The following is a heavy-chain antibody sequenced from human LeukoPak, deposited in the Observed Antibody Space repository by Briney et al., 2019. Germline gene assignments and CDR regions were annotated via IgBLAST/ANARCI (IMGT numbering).Heavy chain of an antibody. CDR3: ARDGYYYDSSGPFDY. Sequence: GGSLRLSCAASGFTFSSYGMHWFRQAPGKGLEWVAVIWYDGSNKYYADSVKGRFTISRDNSKNTLYLQMNSLRAEDTAVYYCARDGYYYDSSGPFDYWGQGTLVTVSS. V-gene: IGHV3-33*01. D-gene: IGHD3-22*01. CDR2: IWYDGSNK. CDR1: GFTFSSYG. J-gene: IGHJ4*02.